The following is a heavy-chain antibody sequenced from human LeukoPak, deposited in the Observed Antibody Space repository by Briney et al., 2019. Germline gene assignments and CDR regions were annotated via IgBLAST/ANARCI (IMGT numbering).Heavy chain of an antibody. J-gene: IGHJ5*02. CDR2: INTDGSIT. CDR3: ASGSGNFFA. Sequence: RGSLRLSCAASGFTFSSYWMHWVGQAPGKGLVWVSRINTDGSITTYADSVKGRFTISRDNAKNTLYLQMSSLRAEDTAVYFCASGSGNFFAWGQGTLVTVSS. CDR1: GFTFSSYW. D-gene: IGHD3-3*01. V-gene: IGHV3-74*01.